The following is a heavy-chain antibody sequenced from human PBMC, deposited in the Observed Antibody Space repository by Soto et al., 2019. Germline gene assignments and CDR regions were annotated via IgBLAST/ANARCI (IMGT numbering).Heavy chain of an antibody. CDR2: IYYSGST. D-gene: IGHD2-15*01. Sequence: SETLSLTCTVSGGSISSYYWSWIRQPPGKGLEWIGYIYYSGSTNYNPSLKSRVTISVDTSKNQFSLKLSSVTAADTAVYYCARHQVAATGYYYYMDVWGKETTVTVSS. J-gene: IGHJ6*03. CDR3: ARHQVAATGYYYYMDV. CDR1: GGSISSYY. V-gene: IGHV4-59*08.